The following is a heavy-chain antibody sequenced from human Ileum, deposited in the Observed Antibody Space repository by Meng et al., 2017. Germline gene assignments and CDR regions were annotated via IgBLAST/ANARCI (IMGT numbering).Heavy chain of an antibody. CDR2: ISQDGKSK. CDR1: GFTFSHDI. J-gene: IGHJ3*02. CDR3: AKELHSSDRCGVFGI. D-gene: IGHD6-19*01. Sequence: GESLKISCTASGFTFSHDIFHWVRQAPGKGLEWVAGISQDGKSKYYSDSVKGRFTISRDNSKNTLYLQMNSLTGDDTAVHYCAKELHSSDRCGVFGIWGQGTMVTVAS. V-gene: IGHV3-30*18.